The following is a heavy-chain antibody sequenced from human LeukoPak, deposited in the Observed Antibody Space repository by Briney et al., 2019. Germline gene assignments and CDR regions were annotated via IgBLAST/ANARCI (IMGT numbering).Heavy chain of an antibody. D-gene: IGHD2-21*01. CDR2: ISTDGGGT. V-gene: IGHV3-64D*06. CDR1: GFTFNIYA. J-gene: IGHJ4*02. Sequence: GGSLRLSCSASGFTFNIYAMHWVRQAPGKGLEYVSAISTDGGGTYYADSVKGRFTISRDNSKNTLYLQMSSLRTEGTAVYYCVKYHNSCYSVWGQGTLVAVSS. CDR3: VKYHNSCYSV.